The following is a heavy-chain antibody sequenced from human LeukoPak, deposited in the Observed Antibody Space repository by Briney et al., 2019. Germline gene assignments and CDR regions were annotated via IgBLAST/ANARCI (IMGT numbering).Heavy chain of an antibody. D-gene: IGHD6-13*01. CDR2: ISAYNGNT. V-gene: IGHV1-18*01. CDR3: ARVGKYSSSSTANP. CDR1: GYTFTSYG. Sequence: GASVKVSCKASGYTFTSYGISCVRQAPGQGLEWMGWISAYNGNTNYAQKLQGRVTMTTDTSTSTAYMELRSLRYDDTAVYYCARVGKYSSSSTANPWGQGTLVTVSS. J-gene: IGHJ5*02.